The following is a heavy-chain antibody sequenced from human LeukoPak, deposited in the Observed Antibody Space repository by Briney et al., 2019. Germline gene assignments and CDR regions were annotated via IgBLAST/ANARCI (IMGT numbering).Heavy chain of an antibody. Sequence: GGSLRLSCAASGFTSSSYAMSWVRQAPGKGLEWVSAFAGSGGSTYYADSVEGRFTISRDNSKNTLYLQMNNLRPEDTALYYCAKWGPIGGPTRAFDYWGQGTLVTVSS. D-gene: IGHD1-26*01. CDR3: AKWGPIGGPTRAFDY. CDR2: FAGSGGST. V-gene: IGHV3-23*01. J-gene: IGHJ4*02. CDR1: GFTSSSYA.